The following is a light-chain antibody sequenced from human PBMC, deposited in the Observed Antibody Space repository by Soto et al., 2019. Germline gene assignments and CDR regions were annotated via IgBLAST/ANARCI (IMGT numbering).Light chain of an antibody. J-gene: IGKJ2*01. CDR3: QQYNKWPPYT. Sequence: EKMMTHSPAPPSVSPGERATPSCRASQTVSRNLGWYQQKPGQAPRLLIYGTSTRATGIPARFSGSGSGTEFTLTISSLQSEDFAVYYCQQYNKWPPYTFGQGTKVDIK. CDR1: QTVSRN. CDR2: GTS. V-gene: IGKV3-15*01.